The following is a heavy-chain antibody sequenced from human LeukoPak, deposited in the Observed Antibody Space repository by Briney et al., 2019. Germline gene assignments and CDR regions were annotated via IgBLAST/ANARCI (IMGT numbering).Heavy chain of an antibody. CDR3: ARVLSEYSSSAEMYYYYGMDV. CDR1: GGSISSYY. CDR2: IYYSGST. Sequence: SETLSLTCTVSGGSISSYYWSWIRQPPGKGLEWIGYIYYSGSTNYNPSLKSRVTISVDTSKNQFSLKLSSVTAADTAVYYCARVLSEYSSSAEMYYYYGMDVWGQGTTVTVS. D-gene: IGHD6-6*01. J-gene: IGHJ6*02. V-gene: IGHV4-59*01.